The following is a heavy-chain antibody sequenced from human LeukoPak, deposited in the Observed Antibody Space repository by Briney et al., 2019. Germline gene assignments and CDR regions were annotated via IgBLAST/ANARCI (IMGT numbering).Heavy chain of an antibody. CDR3: AKSWDFDWLLSY. CDR1: GFTFSNYA. J-gene: IGHJ4*02. CDR2: ISGSGTST. Sequence: GGSLRLSCAASGFTFSNYAMNGVRQAPGKGLEWVSGISGSGTSTYYADSVKGRFTISRDNSKNTLHLQMDSLRAEDTAVYYCAKSWDFDWLLSYWGQGTLVTVSS. V-gene: IGHV3-23*01. D-gene: IGHD3-9*01.